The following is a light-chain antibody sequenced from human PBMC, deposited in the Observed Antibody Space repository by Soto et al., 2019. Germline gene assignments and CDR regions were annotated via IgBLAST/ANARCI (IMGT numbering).Light chain of an antibody. CDR2: DAS. Sequence: TQSPSSLSASVGDTVTINCRANQSVSSWLAWYQQKPGQTPKLLIYDASTLETGVPSRFAGSEAETEFTLTISGLQPDDFATYYCQQCSSYPWTFGQGTRVEIK. CDR1: QSVSSW. J-gene: IGKJ1*01. V-gene: IGKV1-5*01. CDR3: QQCSSYPWT.